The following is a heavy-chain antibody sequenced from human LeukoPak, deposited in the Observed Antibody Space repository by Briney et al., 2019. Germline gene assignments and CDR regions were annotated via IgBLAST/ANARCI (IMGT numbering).Heavy chain of an antibody. CDR2: ISGNSGSI. D-gene: IGHD3-3*01. V-gene: IGHV3-9*01. J-gene: IGHJ4*02. Sequence: GGSLRLSCAASGFTFDDYAMHWVRQAPGKGLEWVSGISGNSGSIGYGDSVKGRFTIPRDNSKNTLYLQMNSLRAEDTAVYYCAKDKGWYYDFWSGYHPFDYWGQGTLVTVSS. CDR3: AKDKGWYYDFWSGYHPFDY. CDR1: GFTFDDYA.